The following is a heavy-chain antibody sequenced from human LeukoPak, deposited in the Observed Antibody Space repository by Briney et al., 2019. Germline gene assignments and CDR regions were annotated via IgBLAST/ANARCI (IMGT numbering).Heavy chain of an antibody. V-gene: IGHV3-23*01. CDR3: AKVSGGGLYYDGMDV. D-gene: IGHD1-14*01. CDR2: ISNSGGST. Sequence: PGGSLRLSCAASGFTFSNYAMSWVRQAPGKGLEWVSSISNSGGSTYYADSVKGRFTISRDNSKNTLYLQMNSLRAEDTAVYYCAKVSGGGLYYDGMDVWGQGTTVTVSS. CDR1: GFTFSNYA. J-gene: IGHJ6*02.